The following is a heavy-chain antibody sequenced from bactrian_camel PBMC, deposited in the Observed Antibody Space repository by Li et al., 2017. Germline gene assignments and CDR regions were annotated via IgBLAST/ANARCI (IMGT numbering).Heavy chain of an antibody. CDR3: ATWWSVGF. CDR2: INSGGGST. J-gene: IGHJ6*01. Sequence: VQLVESGGGSVQAGESLTLSCEASAYTYSSHCMGWFRQAPGKGPEWVSAINSGGGSTYYADSVKGRFTISRDNAKNTLYLQMNSLKTEDTAVYYCATWWSVGFWGQGTQVTVS. V-gene: IGHV3S31*01. CDR1: AYTYSSHC. D-gene: IGHD7*01.